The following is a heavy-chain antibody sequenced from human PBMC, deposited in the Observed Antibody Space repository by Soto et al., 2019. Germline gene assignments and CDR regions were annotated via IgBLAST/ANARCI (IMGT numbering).Heavy chain of an antibody. V-gene: IGHV4-30-4*01. Sequence: ILSLTCRVSDASLRIGDYYWPRKRPPPGKGLEWICFIYKSGTAKYNPSLSSRVSISVDTSKNQFFLSLKYVTAADTAVYYCVRALGSRFMEWPRFDPWGQGKLVTFSS. CDR3: VRALGSRFMEWPRFDP. D-gene: IGHD3-3*01. J-gene: IGHJ5*02. CDR1: DASLRIGDYY. CDR2: IYKSGTA.